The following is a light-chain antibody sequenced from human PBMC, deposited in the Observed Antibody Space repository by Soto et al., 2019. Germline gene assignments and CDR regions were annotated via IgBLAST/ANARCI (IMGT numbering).Light chain of an antibody. CDR1: QSVSSSY. V-gene: IGKV3-20*01. Sequence: EIVLTQSPGTLSLSPGKRATLSCRASQSVSSSYLAWYQQKPGQAPRLLIYGASSRATGIPDRFSGSGSGTDFTLTISRLEPEDFAVYYCQQYGSSQGITFGQGTRLEIK. CDR3: QQYGSSQGIT. CDR2: GAS. J-gene: IGKJ5*01.